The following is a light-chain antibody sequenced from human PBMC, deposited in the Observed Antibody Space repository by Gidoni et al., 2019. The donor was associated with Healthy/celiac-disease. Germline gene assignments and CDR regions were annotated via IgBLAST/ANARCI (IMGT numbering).Light chain of an antibody. Sequence: DIVMTQFPDSLAGSLGGRATNNCQSNQGVLYSSNYQNYLAWYQHKPGQPPKLLIYWASPRESGVPDRVSGSGSGTDFTLTSSSLQAEDVAFYYCQQYYSTPWTFGQGTKVEIK. CDR3: QQYYSTPWT. CDR2: WAS. CDR1: QGVLYSSNYQNY. J-gene: IGKJ1*01. V-gene: IGKV4-1*01.